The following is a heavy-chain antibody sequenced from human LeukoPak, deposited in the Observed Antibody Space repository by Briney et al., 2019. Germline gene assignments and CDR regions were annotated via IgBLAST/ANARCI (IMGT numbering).Heavy chain of an antibody. J-gene: IGHJ4*02. V-gene: IGHV3-21*01. CDR3: ARDYRGDTAMVIGY. D-gene: IGHD5-18*01. Sequence: SGGSLRLSCAASGFTFSSYSMNWVRQAPGKGLEWVSSISSSSSYIHYADSVKGRFTISRDNAKNSLYLQMNSLRAEDTAVYYCARDYRGDTAMVIGYWGQGTLVTVSS. CDR2: ISSSSSYI. CDR1: GFTFSSYS.